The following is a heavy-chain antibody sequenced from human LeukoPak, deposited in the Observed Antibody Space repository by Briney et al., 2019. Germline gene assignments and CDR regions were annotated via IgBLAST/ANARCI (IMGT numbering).Heavy chain of an antibody. V-gene: IGHV1-2*02. CDR3: ARTRVLRYFDAPPGY. CDR2: INPNSGGT. Sequence: ASVKVSCKASGYTFTGYYMHWVRQAPGQGLEWMGWINPNSGGTNYAQKFQGRVTMTRDMSTSTVYMELSSLRSEDTAVYYCARTRVLRYFDAPPGYWGQGTLVTVSS. J-gene: IGHJ4*02. CDR1: GYTFTGYY. D-gene: IGHD3-9*01.